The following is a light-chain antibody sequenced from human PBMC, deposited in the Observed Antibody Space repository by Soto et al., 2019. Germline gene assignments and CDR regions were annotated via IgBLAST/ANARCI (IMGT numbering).Light chain of an antibody. J-gene: IGLJ3*02. Sequence: QAVVTQEPSLTVSPGGTVTLTCGSSTGAVTSGHYPHWFQQKPGQAPRTLIYDSNNKHSWTPARFSGSLLGGNAALTLSGAQPEDEAGYYCLLWYSGTWVFGGGTKLTVL. CDR1: TGAVTSGHY. CDR2: DSN. CDR3: LLWYSGTWV. V-gene: IGLV7-46*01.